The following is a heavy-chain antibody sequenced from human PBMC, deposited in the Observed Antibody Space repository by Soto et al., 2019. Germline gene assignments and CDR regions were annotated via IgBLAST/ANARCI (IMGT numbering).Heavy chain of an antibody. D-gene: IGHD2-15*01. CDR3: AQRHLLVRTFPRRSYSHNDFDC. Sequence: QITLKESGPTLMKPTQTLTLTCTFSGFSLTTSGVGVGWIRQPPGKALEWLALIYWYYDKRSSPSLKSRLTIPQDTSKNRVVLRKTNVDPVHTATYYCAQRHLLVRTFPRRSYSHNDFDCWGQGTLVTVSS. CDR2: IYWYYDK. J-gene: IGHJ4*02. CDR1: GFSLTTSGVG. V-gene: IGHV2-5*01.